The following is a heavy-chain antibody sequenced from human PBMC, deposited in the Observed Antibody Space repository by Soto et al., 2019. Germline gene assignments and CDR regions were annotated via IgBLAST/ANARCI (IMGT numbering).Heavy chain of an antibody. CDR2: ISPYSGKT. V-gene: IGHV1-18*01. J-gene: IGHJ4*02. CDR1: GYTFTNND. Sequence: QIQLVQSGTEVGKPGASAKVSCKTSGYTFTNNDVCWVRQTPGQGLEWMGWISPYSGKTNYARKFKDRVTMTTDTSTSTVYMELTSLTSDDTAVYYCAREGLLLLPDYWGQGTLVTVSS. CDR3: AREGLLLLPDY. D-gene: IGHD3-22*01.